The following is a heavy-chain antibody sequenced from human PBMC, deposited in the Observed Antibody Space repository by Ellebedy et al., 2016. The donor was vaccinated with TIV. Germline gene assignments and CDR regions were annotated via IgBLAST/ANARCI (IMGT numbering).Heavy chain of an antibody. CDR3: AGDRNCSGGSCYWADY. J-gene: IGHJ4*02. CDR2: ISGSGGST. D-gene: IGHD2-15*01. Sequence: GESLKISCAASGFTFSIYVMTWIRQAPGKGLEWVSTISGSGGSTHYADSVKGRFTISRANSKNTRYLQMNSLRAEDTAVYYCAGDRNCSGGSCYWADYWGQGTLVTVSS. V-gene: IGHV3-23*01. CDR1: GFTFSIYV.